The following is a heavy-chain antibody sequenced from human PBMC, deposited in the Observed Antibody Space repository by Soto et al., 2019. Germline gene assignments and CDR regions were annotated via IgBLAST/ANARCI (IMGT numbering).Heavy chain of an antibody. Sequence: QVQLQQCGAGLLKPSETLSLTCAVYGGSFRGYYWSWIRQPPGKGLEWVGEINHSGSTNYNPSLKSGFTIPVDTSKNQFSLELSSVTAADTAVYYCARVRVAANYYCGMDVWGQGTTVTVSS. J-gene: IGHJ6*02. V-gene: IGHV4-34*01. CDR3: ARVRVAANYYCGMDV. D-gene: IGHD3-10*01. CDR2: INHSGST. CDR1: GGSFRGYY.